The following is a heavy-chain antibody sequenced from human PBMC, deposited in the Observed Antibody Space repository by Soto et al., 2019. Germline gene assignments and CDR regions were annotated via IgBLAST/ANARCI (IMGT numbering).Heavy chain of an antibody. CDR2: VVSAGTKQ. J-gene: IGHJ4*02. CDR1: GYAFRSYG. CDR3: ARGYPAAGPAEY. V-gene: IGHV3-33*01. Sequence: QVQLLDSGGGVVQPGGSLRLSCAASGYAFRSYGMHWVRQAPGKGPEWVAAVVSAGTKQHYSDSVKGRFTISKDNSKNMLFLQMNDLRVEDTGLYYCARGYPAAGPAEYWGQGTQVTV. D-gene: IGHD6-25*01.